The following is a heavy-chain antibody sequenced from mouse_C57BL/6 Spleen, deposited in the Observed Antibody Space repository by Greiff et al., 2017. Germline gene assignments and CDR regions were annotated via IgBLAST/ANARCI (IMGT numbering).Heavy chain of an antibody. CDR2: IYPGDGDT. Sequence: QVQLQQSGAELVKPGASVKISCKASGYAFSSYWMNWVKQRPGKGLEWIGQIYPGDGDTNYNGKFKGKATLTADKSSSTAYMQLSSLTSEDSAVYFCARRGDSQAWFAYWGQGTLVTVSA. J-gene: IGHJ3*01. CDR3: ARRGDSQAWFAY. V-gene: IGHV1-80*01. CDR1: GYAFSSYW.